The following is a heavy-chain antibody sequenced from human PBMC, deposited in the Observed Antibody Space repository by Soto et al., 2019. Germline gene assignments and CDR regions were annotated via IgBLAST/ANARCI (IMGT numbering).Heavy chain of an antibody. D-gene: IGHD5-18*01. CDR1: GFTFSSYG. CDR3: AREWIQLRFFDY. Sequence: GGSLRLSCAASGFTFSSYGMHWVRHAPGKGLEWVAVIWYDGSNKYYADSVKGRFTISRDNSKNTLYLQMNSLRAEDTAVYYCAREWIQLRFFDYWGQGTLVTVSS. CDR2: IWYDGSNK. V-gene: IGHV3-33*01. J-gene: IGHJ4*02.